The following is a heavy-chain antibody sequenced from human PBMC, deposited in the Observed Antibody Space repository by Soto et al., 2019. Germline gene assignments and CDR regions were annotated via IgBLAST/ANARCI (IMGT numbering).Heavy chain of an antibody. D-gene: IGHD2-15*01. CDR2: ISYDGSNE. CDR1: GFTFSSYG. V-gene: IGHV3-30*03. J-gene: IGHJ2*01. CDR3: ASVGGRGWYFDL. Sequence: QVQLVESGGGVVQPGTSLRLSCVASGFTFSSYGMHWVRQAPGKGLEWVAVISYDGSNEFYADSVKGRFTISRDNSKNTLYLQMNSLRAEDTAVYHCASVGGRGWYFDLWGRGTLVTVSS.